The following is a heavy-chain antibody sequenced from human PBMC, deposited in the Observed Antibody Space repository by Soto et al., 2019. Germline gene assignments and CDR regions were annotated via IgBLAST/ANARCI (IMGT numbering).Heavy chain of an antibody. D-gene: IGHD3-3*01. J-gene: IGHJ4*02. CDR2: ISYDGSNK. CDR3: AKAGFLEWLLYFDY. Sequence: GGSLRLSCAASGFTFSSYGMHWVRQAPGKGLEWVAVISYDGSNKYYADSVKGRFTISRDNSKNTLYLQMNSLRAEDTAVYYCAKAGFLEWLLYFDYWGQGT. V-gene: IGHV3-30*18. CDR1: GFTFSSYG.